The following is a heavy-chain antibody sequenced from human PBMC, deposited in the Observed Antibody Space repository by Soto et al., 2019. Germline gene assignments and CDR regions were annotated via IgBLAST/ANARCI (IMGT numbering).Heavy chain of an antibody. J-gene: IGHJ3*02. CDR1: GYTFTSYG. V-gene: IGHV1-18*01. Sequence: GASVKVSCKASGYTFTSYGISWVRQAPGQELEWMGWISAYNGNTNYAQKLQGRVTMTTDTSTSTAYMELRSLRSDDTAVYYCARQAGWDAPVPAAISNAFDIWGQGTMVTVSS. CDR3: ARQAGWDAPVPAAISNAFDI. D-gene: IGHD2-2*02. CDR2: ISAYNGNT.